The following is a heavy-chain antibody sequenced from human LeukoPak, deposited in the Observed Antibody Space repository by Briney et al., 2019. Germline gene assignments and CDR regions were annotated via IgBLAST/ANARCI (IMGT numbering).Heavy chain of an antibody. D-gene: IGHD3-10*01. CDR1: EHTFSGYY. Sequence: GASVKVSCKTFEHTFSGYYMHWVRQAPGQGLEWMGWINPNSGATKYAQEFQGRVTMTRDTSISTAYMELSRLRSDDTAVYYCARVIGFGELSLGYWGQGTQVTVSS. CDR2: INPNSGAT. V-gene: IGHV1-2*02. CDR3: ARVIGFGELSLGY. J-gene: IGHJ4*02.